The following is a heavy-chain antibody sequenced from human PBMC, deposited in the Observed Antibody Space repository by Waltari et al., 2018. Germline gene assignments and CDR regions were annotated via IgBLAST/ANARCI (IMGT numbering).Heavy chain of an antibody. V-gene: IGHV3-30*18. J-gene: IGHJ5*02. Sequence: QVEESGGGVVQPGGSLRLSCVASGYPFNNYGMHWVRQAPGKVMGWLAVMSSDGSGKYYADSVKGRFTMSRDNSKNMVYLQMNSLRPEDTAVYYCAKAGGIYNYPLDPWGQGTLVTVSS. CDR2: MSSDGSGK. CDR3: AKAGGIYNYPLDP. D-gene: IGHD1-26*01. CDR1: GYPFNNYG.